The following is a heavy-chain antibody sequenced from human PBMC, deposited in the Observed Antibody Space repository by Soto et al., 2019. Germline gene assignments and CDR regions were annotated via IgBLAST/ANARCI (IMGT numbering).Heavy chain of an antibody. CDR2: ISVDGGSQ. J-gene: IGHJ5*02. CDR1: GFDFNTYG. D-gene: IGHD6-13*01. V-gene: IGHV3-30*18. CDR3: AKDSSVTAAGSGGWFDP. Sequence: QVQLVESGGGVVQPGRSLRLSCAASGFDFNTYGLHWVRQAPGKGLEWVAAISVDGGSQYYADSVKGRFTVSRDKSNSTLYLQMNSLGAEDTATYFCAKDSSVTAAGSGGWFDPWGPGTLVIVSS.